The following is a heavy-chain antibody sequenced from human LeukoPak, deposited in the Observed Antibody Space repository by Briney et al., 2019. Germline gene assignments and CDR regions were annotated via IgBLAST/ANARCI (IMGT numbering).Heavy chain of an antibody. Sequence: GGSLRLSCTASGFTFGDYAMSWIRQAPGKGLECVSYISSSGNTTYHADSVKGRFTISRDNAKNSLYLQMSSLRAENTAVYYCARDGGSSWYFDYWGQGTLVTVSS. CDR1: GFTFGDYA. CDR2: ISSSGNTT. CDR3: ARDGGSSWYFDY. D-gene: IGHD6-13*01. J-gene: IGHJ4*02. V-gene: IGHV3-11*04.